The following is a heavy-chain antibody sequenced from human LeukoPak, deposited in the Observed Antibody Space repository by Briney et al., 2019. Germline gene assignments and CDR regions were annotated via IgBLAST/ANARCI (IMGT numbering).Heavy chain of an antibody. V-gene: IGHV3-30*04. J-gene: IGHJ6*04. CDR1: GFTFSSYA. CDR2: MSYDGSNK. D-gene: IGHD1-26*01. Sequence: GRSLRLSCAASGFTFSSYAMHWVRQAPGKGLEWVAVMSYDGSNKYYADSVKGRFTISRDNSKNTLYLQMNSLRAEDTAVYYCARETGGDNYYYYGMDVWGKGTTVTVSS. CDR3: ARETGGDNYYYYGMDV.